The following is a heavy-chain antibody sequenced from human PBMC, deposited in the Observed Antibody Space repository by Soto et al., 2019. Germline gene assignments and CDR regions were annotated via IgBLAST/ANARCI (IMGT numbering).Heavy chain of an antibody. CDR2: IYPSDSDT. CDR3: ARGDHFSSGLHTVQLDY. Sequence: EALQISCKGSGYSFSTYWIGWVRQRPGKGLEWMGIIYPSDSDTRYSPSFQGQVTISADKSISTAYLQWSSLRASDTAMYYGARGDHFSSGLHTVQLDYCRQGSRVTDSS. CDR1: GYSFSTYW. D-gene: IGHD3-3*02. J-gene: IGHJ4*02. V-gene: IGHV5-51*01.